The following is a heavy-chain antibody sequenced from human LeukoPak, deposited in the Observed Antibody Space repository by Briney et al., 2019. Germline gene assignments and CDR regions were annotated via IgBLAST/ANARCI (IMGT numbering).Heavy chain of an antibody. CDR2: VSNDGSNK. V-gene: IGHV3-30*04. J-gene: IGHJ5*02. CDR1: GFTFSTYA. D-gene: IGHD2-15*01. CDR3: AKAPVNEGYCSGDRCSVFDP. Sequence: GGSLRLSCAASGFTFSTYAMHWVRQAPGKGLEWVALVSNDGSNKFYADSVKGRFTISRDNSKNMLYLQMNTLRPEDTAVYYCAKAPVNEGYCSGDRCSVFDPWGQGTQVTVSS.